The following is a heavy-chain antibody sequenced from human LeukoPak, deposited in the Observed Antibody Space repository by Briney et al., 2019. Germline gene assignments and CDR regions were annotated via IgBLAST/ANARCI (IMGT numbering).Heavy chain of an antibody. CDR1: GFTFSSYA. D-gene: IGHD5-24*01. J-gene: IGHJ6*02. Sequence: GGSLRLSCAASGFTFSSYAMHWVRQAPGKGLEWVAVISYDGSKKYYADSVKGRFTISRDNSKNTLYLQMNSLRAEDTAVYYCAREGPVEMATLKGIHYYYGMDVWGQGTTVTVSS. CDR3: AREGPVEMATLKGIHYYYGMDV. CDR2: ISYDGSKK. V-gene: IGHV3-30-3*01.